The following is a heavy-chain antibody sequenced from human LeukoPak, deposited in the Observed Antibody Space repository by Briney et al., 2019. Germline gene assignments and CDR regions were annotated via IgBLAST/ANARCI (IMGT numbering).Heavy chain of an antibody. Sequence: PRGSLRLSCAASGFTFSSYSMNWVRQAPGKGLEWVSYISSSSSTIYYADSVKGRFTISRDNAKNSLYLQMNSLRAEDTAVYYCARDQFRDGYNLVYWGQGTLVTVSS. J-gene: IGHJ4*02. CDR3: ARDQFRDGYNLVY. D-gene: IGHD5-24*01. CDR2: ISSSSSTI. CDR1: GFTFSSYS. V-gene: IGHV3-48*04.